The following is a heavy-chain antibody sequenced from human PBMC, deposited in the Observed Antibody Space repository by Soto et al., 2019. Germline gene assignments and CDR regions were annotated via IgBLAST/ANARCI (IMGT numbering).Heavy chain of an antibody. D-gene: IGHD3-16*01. Sequence: SETMSLTCPVAGGTISSYYVSWIRQPPGKGLEWIGYIYYSGSTNYNPSLKSRVTISVDTSKNQFSLKLSSVTAADTAVYYCARRYGGNFDYWGQGTLVTVSS. V-gene: IGHV4-59*01. CDR2: IYYSGST. CDR1: GGTISSYY. J-gene: IGHJ4*02. CDR3: ARRYGGNFDY.